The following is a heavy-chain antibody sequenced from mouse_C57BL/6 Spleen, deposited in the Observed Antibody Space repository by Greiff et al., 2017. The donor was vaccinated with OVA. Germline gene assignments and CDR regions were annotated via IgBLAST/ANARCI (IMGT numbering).Heavy chain of an antibody. CDR3: AKLYDGYYENAMDY. J-gene: IGHJ4*01. CDR1: GYAFSSSW. Sequence: VQLQQSGPELVKPGASVKISCKASGYAFSSSWMNWVKQRPGQGLEWIGRIYPGDGDTNYNGKFKGKATLTADKSSSTAYRQLISLTSEDSAVYFCAKLYDGYYENAMDYWGQGTSVTVSS. CDR2: IYPGDGDT. V-gene: IGHV1-82*01. D-gene: IGHD2-3*01.